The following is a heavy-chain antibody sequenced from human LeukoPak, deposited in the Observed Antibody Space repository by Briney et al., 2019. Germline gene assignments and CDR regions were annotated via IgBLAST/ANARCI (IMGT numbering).Heavy chain of an antibody. V-gene: IGHV5-51*01. J-gene: IGHJ5*02. Sequence: GESLKISCKGSGYTLTTYWIDWVRQMPGKGLEWMGIIYPGDSDTRYSPSFQGQVTISADKSISTAYLQWSSLKASDTAMYYCARQRDMRTWFDPWGQGTLVTVSS. CDR2: IYPGDSDT. D-gene: IGHD2-15*01. CDR1: GYTLTTYW. CDR3: ARQRDMRTWFDP.